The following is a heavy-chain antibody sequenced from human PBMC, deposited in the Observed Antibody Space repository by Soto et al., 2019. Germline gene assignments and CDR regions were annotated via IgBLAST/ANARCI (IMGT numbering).Heavy chain of an antibody. V-gene: IGHV4-31*03. CDR2: IYYSGST. CDR3: ARVRYTAMAQYYYFGMDV. D-gene: IGHD5-18*01. J-gene: IGHJ6*02. Sequence: QVQLQESGPGLVKPSQTLSLTCTVSGGSISSGGYYWSWIRQHPGKGLEWIGYIYYSGSTYYNPSLNSRVNITVDTSTTQFSLKLSSVTAADTAVYYCARVRYTAMAQYYYFGMDVWGQGTTVTVSS. CDR1: GGSISSGGYY.